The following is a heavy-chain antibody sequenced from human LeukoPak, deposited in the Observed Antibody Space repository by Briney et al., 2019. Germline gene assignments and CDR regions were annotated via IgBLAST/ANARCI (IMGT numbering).Heavy chain of an antibody. Sequence: AGGSLRLSCAASGFTFSSYGMHWVRQAPGKGLEWVSGISSSGSGGNTYYADSVKGRFTISRDNSKNTLYLQMNSLRAEDTAVYYCARSSRNDIGYCSGGSCYSDSFFDYWGQGTLVTVSS. CDR2: ISSSGSGGNT. V-gene: IGHV3-NL1*01. J-gene: IGHJ4*02. D-gene: IGHD2-15*01. CDR1: GFTFSSYG. CDR3: ARSSRNDIGYCSGGSCYSDSFFDY.